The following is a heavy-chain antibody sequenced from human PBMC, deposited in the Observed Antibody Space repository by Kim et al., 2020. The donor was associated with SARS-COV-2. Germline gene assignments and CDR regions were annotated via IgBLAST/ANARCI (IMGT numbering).Heavy chain of an antibody. J-gene: IGHJ3*02. CDR1: GGSISSSSYY. CDR3: IGGGVVVTAIGDAFDI. Sequence: SETLSLTCTVSGGSISSSSYYWGWIRQPPGKGLEWIGSTYYSGSTSYNSSPKSRVTISVDTSKNQFSLKLSSVTAADTAVYYCIGGGVVVTAIGDAFDIWGPGTMVTVSS. V-gene: IGHV4-39*07. D-gene: IGHD2-21*02. CDR2: TYYSGST.